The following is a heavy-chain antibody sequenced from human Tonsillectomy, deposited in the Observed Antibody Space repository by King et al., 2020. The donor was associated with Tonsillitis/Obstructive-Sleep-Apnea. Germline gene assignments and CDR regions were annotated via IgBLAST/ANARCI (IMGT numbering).Heavy chain of an antibody. D-gene: IGHD4-23*01. CDR1: GFTFRSYS. CDR3: ARGGAAVVSGVDY. V-gene: IGHV3-21*01. J-gene: IGHJ4*02. Sequence: VQLVESGGGLVKPGGSLRLSCAASGFTFRSYSMNWVRHAPGSGLEWVASISSSSSYIYYAESVKGRFTISRDNAKNSLYLQMDSLRAEDTAVYYCARGGAAVVSGVDYWGQGALVTVSS. CDR2: ISSSSSYI.